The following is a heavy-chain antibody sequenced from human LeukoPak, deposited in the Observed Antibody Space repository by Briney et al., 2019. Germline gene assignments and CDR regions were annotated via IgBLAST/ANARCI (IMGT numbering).Heavy chain of an antibody. CDR3: ATDRGWRTSGYYLYYFEY. V-gene: IGHV3-7*01. D-gene: IGHD3-3*01. Sequence: GGSLRLSCAASGFIFTNYFMSWVRQAPGKGLEWVASIKHDGSEKYYVDSVRGRFTISRDNTMNSLYLQMSGLRAEDTAVYYCATDRGWRTSGYYLYYFEYWGQGTLVTFSS. CDR1: GFIFTNYF. CDR2: IKHDGSEK. J-gene: IGHJ4*02.